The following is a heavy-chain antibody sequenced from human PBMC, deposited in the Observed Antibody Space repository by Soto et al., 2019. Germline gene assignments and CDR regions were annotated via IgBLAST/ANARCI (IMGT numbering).Heavy chain of an antibody. Sequence: PGGSLRLSCAASGFTFSSYCMSWVRQAPGKGLEWVVNIKQDGSEKYYVDSVKGRFTISRDNAENSLYLQMNSLRAEDTAVYYCTRGGCISESYYCFDYWGQGTLVTVSS. D-gene: IGHD1-26*01. V-gene: IGHV3-7*01. CDR3: TRGGCISESYYCFDY. CDR2: IKQDGSEK. J-gene: IGHJ4*02. CDR1: GFTFSSYC.